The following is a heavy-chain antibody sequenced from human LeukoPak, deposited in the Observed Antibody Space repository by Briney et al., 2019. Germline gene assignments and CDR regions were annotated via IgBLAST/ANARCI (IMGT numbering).Heavy chain of an antibody. CDR3: ARGPLYGRVDY. CDR2: INHSGTI. Sequence: SETLSLTCGVYGESLSPYYWNWIRQPPGKGLERIGDINHSGTINYNLCLKSRVTISVDTSKRQFSLKLSSVTAAHTAVYFCARGPLYGRVDYWGQGTLVTVSS. D-gene: IGHD3-16*01. J-gene: IGHJ4*02. CDR1: GESLSPYY. V-gene: IGHV4-34*01.